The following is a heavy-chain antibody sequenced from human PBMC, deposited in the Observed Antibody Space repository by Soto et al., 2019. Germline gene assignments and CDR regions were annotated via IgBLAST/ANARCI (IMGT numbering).Heavy chain of an antibody. D-gene: IGHD2-15*01. J-gene: IGHJ4*02. CDR3: AKSPLGYCSGGSCYPPHYFDY. CDR2: ISYSGYST. Sequence: GGSLRLSCAASGFIFRTYAMSWVRQAPGKGLEWVSGISYSGYSTYYAESVKGRFTISRDNSKNTMYLQMNSLRAEDTAVYYCAKSPLGYCSGGSCYPPHYFDYWGQGTLVTVSS. V-gene: IGHV3-23*01. CDR1: GFIFRTYA.